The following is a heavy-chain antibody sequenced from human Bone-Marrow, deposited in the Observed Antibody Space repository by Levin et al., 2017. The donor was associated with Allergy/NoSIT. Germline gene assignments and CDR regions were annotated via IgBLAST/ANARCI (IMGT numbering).Heavy chain of an antibody. CDR3: AKIIAVAGTEY. V-gene: IGHV3-23*01. D-gene: IGHD6-13*01. CDR2: VSSGGGGT. CDR1: GFTFSSYA. Sequence: GGSLRLSCAASGFTFSSYAMSWVRQAPGKGLEWVSTVSSGGGGTYYADSVKGRFTISRDNSKNTLFLQMNTLRAEDMAVYYCAKIIAVAGTEYWGQGTLVTVSS. J-gene: IGHJ4*02.